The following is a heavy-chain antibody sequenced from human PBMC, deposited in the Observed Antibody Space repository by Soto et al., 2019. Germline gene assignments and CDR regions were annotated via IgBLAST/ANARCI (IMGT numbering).Heavy chain of an antibody. Sequence: QVQLLQSGAEVKKPGSSVKVSCKTSGGTLSSYAVSWGRQAPGKGLEWMGVIIPVLDSTNYAQNFPGRVTITADESATPVYMELSRLRSDDTAVYYCAREGPAGGMDVWGQGTTVTVSS. CDR3: AREGPAGGMDV. CDR1: GGTLSSYA. D-gene: IGHD3-10*01. V-gene: IGHV1-69*01. J-gene: IGHJ6*02. CDR2: IIPVLDST.